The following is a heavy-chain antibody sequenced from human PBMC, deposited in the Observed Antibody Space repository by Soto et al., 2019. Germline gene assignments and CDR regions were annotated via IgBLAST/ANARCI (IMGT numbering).Heavy chain of an antibody. D-gene: IGHD6-13*01. CDR3: ARHGAAAGTDWFDP. J-gene: IGHJ5*02. CDR2: IYYSGST. Sequence: SETLSLTCTVSGGSISSSSYYWGWIRQPPGKGLEWIGSIYYSGSTYYNPSLKSRVTISVDTSKNQFSLKLSSVTAADTAVYYCARHGAAAGTDWFDPWGQGTLVTV. CDR1: GGSISSSSYY. V-gene: IGHV4-39*01.